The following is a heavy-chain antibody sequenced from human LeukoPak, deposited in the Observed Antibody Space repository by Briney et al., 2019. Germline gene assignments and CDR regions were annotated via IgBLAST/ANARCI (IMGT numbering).Heavy chain of an antibody. J-gene: IGHJ6*02. V-gene: IGHV4-59*01. D-gene: IGHD3-22*01. CDR1: GGSISYYY. CDR2: IYYSGST. Sequence: SETMSLTCTVSGGSISYYYWSWIRQSPGKGLEWVGCIYYSGSTNYNPSLKSRVTISLDTSKNQSSLQLRSVTAADTAVYYWPRVEKYYDSSGYQWYYHGMDVWGQGTTVTVSS. CDR3: PRVEKYYDSSGYQWYYHGMDV.